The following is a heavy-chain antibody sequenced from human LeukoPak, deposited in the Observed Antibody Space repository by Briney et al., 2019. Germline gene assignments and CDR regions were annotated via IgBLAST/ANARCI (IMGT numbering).Heavy chain of an antibody. J-gene: IGHJ6*04. D-gene: IGHD4-11*01. V-gene: IGHV5-10-1*01. CDR2: IDPSDSNT. Sequence: AESLPISCKVAGGSFTSHWISWVRQMPPKGLQWMGRIDPSDSNTNYSPSFQGHVTISDDKSISTAYLQWSSLKASDTAMYYCARHYSNDAMDVWGEGTTVTVSS. CDR1: GGSFTSHW. CDR3: ARHYSNDAMDV.